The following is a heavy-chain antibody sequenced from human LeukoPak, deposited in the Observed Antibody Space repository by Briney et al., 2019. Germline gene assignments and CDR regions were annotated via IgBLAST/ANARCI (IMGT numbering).Heavy chain of an antibody. Sequence: GRSLRLSCAASGFIFSSYSMNWVRQAPGKGLEWVSYISGGSSTIYYADPVKGRFTVSRDNAKNSLYLQMNSLRVEDTAVYYCARAGRYYYDAFDIWGQGTMVTVSS. CDR1: GFIFSSYS. V-gene: IGHV3-48*01. CDR3: ARAGRYYYDAFDI. CDR2: ISGGSSTI. J-gene: IGHJ3*02. D-gene: IGHD3-10*01.